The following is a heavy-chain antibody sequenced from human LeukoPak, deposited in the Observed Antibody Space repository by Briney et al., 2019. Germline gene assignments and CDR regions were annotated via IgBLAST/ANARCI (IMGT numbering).Heavy chain of an antibody. Sequence: ASETLSLTCTVSGGSISSYYWSWIRQPPGKGLEWIGYIYYSGSTNYNPSLKSRVTISVDTSKNQFSLKLSSVTAADTAVYYCARGLLYFGGIFDYWGQGTLVTVSS. CDR3: ARGLLYFGGIFDY. CDR1: GGSISSYY. D-gene: IGHD2-8*01. V-gene: IGHV4-59*01. J-gene: IGHJ4*02. CDR2: IYYSGST.